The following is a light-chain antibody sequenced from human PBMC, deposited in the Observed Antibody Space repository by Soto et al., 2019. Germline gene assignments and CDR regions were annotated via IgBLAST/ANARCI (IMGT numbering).Light chain of an antibody. CDR1: SSDVGGYNY. V-gene: IGLV2-14*01. Sequence: QSALTQPASVSGSPGQSITISCTGTSSDVGGYNYVSWYQQHPGKAPKLMIYDVSNRPSGVSNRFSGSKSGNTASLTISGLQAEDEADYYCSSYTGSSTSVVFGGGTKVTVL. CDR3: SSYTGSSTSVV. J-gene: IGLJ2*01. CDR2: DVS.